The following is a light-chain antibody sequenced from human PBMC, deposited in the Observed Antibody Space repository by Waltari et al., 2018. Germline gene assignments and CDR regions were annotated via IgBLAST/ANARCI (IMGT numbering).Light chain of an antibody. CDR2: AAS. CDR3: QKYDRLPAT. V-gene: IGKV3-20*01. Sequence: GERATRSCRASQSVSRYLVWYQQKPGQAPRLLIYAASIRATGIPDRFSGSGSGTDFSLTISRLEPEDFAVYYCQKYDRLPATFGQGTKVEIK. CDR1: QSVSRY. J-gene: IGKJ1*01.